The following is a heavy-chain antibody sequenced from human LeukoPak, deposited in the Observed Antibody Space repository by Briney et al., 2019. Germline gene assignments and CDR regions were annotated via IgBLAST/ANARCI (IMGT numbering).Heavy chain of an antibody. CDR2: INHSGST. Sequence: SETLSLTCAVYGGSFSGYYWSWIRQPPGKGLEWAGEINHSGSTNYNPSLKSRVTISVDTSKNQFSLKLSSVTAADTAVYYCARGPYSSGHPRNWFDPWGQGTLVTVSS. D-gene: IGHD6-19*01. CDR3: ARGPYSSGHPRNWFDP. V-gene: IGHV4-34*01. J-gene: IGHJ5*02. CDR1: GGSFSGYY.